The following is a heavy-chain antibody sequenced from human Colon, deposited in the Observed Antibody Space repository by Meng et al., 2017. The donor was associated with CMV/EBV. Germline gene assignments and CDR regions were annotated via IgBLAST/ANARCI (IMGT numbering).Heavy chain of an antibody. J-gene: IGHJ3*02. V-gene: IGHV4-39*07. CDR1: GGSIISSSYY. D-gene: IGHD2-2*02. CDR2: IYYSGST. CDR3: STYCSSTSCYTMPHAFDI. Sequence: GSLRLSCTVSGGSIISSSYYWCWIRQPPGKGLEWIGSIYYSGSTYYNPSLKSRVTISVDTSKNQFSLKLSSVTAADTAVYYCSTYCSSTSCYTMPHAFDIWGQGTMVTVSS.